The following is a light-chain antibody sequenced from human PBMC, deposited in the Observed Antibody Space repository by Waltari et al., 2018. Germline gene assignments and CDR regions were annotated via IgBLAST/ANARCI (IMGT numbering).Light chain of an antibody. CDR2: AAS. CDR3: HHYYIPPLT. CDR1: QDIGNY. J-gene: IGKJ5*01. Sequence: DIQMTQSPSSLSASVGDRVSIPCRASQDIGNYLAWYQQKPGKVPKLLIYAASILQSGVPSRFSGSGSGTDFTLTISSLQPEDVAVYYCHHYYIPPLTFGQGTRLEIK. V-gene: IGKV1-27*01.